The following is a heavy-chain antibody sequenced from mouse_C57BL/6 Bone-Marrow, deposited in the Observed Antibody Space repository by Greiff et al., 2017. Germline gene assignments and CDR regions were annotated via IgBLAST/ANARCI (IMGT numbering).Heavy chain of an antibody. CDR2: INSNYGTT. CDR1: GYSFTDHN. J-gene: IGHJ2*01. Sequence: EVKLVESGPELVKPGALVKISCKASGYSFTDHNMNWVKQSTGKSLEWIGVINSNYGTTSYHQKFKGKATLNVYQSSSTAYMQLNSLTSEDSAVYYCARFDYWGQGTTLTVSS. V-gene: IGHV1-39*01. CDR3: ARFDY.